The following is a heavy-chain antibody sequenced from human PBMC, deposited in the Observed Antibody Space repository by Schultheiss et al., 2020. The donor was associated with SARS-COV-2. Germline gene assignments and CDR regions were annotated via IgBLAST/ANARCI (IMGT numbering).Heavy chain of an antibody. D-gene: IGHD5-12*01. CDR1: GGSISSYY. Sequence: SETLSLTCAVSGGSISSYYWSWIRQPPGKGLEWIGRIYTSGSTNYNPSLKSRVTMSVDTSKNQFSLKLSSVTAADTAVYYCARDYWGGYDTYYGMDVWGQGTTVTVSS. V-gene: IGHV4-4*07. J-gene: IGHJ6*02. CDR3: ARDYWGGYDTYYGMDV. CDR2: IYTSGST.